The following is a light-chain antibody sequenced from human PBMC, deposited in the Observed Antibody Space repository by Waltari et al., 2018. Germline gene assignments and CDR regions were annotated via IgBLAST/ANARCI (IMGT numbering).Light chain of an antibody. CDR2: SSS. CDR1: PSVGTD. CDR3: QQYHLWPTWT. J-gene: IGKJ1*01. V-gene: IGKV3-15*01. Sequence: ELVMTQSPATLSVSPGEGATLSCRASPSVGTDLAWYQLKLGQAPRILIHSSSTRATGVPGRFSASGSGTDFTLTITRLQSEDFAVYYCQQYHLWPTWTFGQGTKVEI.